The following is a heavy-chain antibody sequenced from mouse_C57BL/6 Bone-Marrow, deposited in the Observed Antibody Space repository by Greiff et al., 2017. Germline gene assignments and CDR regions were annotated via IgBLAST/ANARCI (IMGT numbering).Heavy chain of an antibody. V-gene: IGHV1-82*01. J-gene: IGHJ4*01. D-gene: IGHD2-1*01. CDR1: GYAFSSSW. CDR2: IYPGDGDT. Sequence: QVQLQQSGPELVKPGASVKISCKASGYAFSSSWMNWVKQRPGKGLEWIGRIYPGDGDTNYNGKFKGKATLTADKSSSTAYMQLSSLTSEDSAVYFCARKGYYGNLYAMDYWGKGTSVTVSS. CDR3: ARKGYYGNLYAMDY.